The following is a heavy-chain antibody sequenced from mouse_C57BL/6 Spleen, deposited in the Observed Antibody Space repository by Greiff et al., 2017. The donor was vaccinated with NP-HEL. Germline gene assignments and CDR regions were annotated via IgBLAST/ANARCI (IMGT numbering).Heavy chain of an antibody. CDR3: ARDGYYGSSPDWFAY. CDR2: IYPGDGDT. Sequence: QVQLQQSGAELVKPGASVKISCKASGYAFSSYWMNWVKQRPGKGLEWIGQIYPGDGDTNYNGKFKGKATLTADKSSSTAYMQLSSLTSEDSAVYFCARDGYYGSSPDWFAYWGQGTLVTVSA. J-gene: IGHJ3*01. V-gene: IGHV1-80*01. D-gene: IGHD1-1*01. CDR1: GYAFSSYW.